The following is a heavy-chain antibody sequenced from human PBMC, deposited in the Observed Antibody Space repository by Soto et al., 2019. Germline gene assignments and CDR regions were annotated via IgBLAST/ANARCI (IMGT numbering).Heavy chain of an antibody. Sequence: EVQLVESGGGLVQPGGSLRLSCAASGFTFSSYEMNWVRQAPGKGLEWVSYISSSGSTIYYADSVKGRFTISRDNAKNSLYLKMNSLGAGDTAVYYCARGQSGSGGGYFDYWGQETLVTVSS. CDR2: ISSSGSTI. J-gene: IGHJ4*02. CDR1: GFTFSSYE. CDR3: ARGQSGSGGGYFDY. V-gene: IGHV3-48*03. D-gene: IGHD6-19*01.